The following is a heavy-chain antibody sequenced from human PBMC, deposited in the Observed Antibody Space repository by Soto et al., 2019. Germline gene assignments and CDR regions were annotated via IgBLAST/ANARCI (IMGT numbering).Heavy chain of an antibody. Sequence: GASVKVSCKASGYTFTSYGISWVRQAPGQGLEWMGWISAYNGNTNYAQKLQGRVTMTTDTSTSTAYMELRSLRSDDTAVYYCARHETENTYYDFCSGYFSLNFDYWGQGTLVTVSS. CDR3: ARHETENTYYDFCSGYFSLNFDY. J-gene: IGHJ4*02. V-gene: IGHV1-18*04. D-gene: IGHD3-3*01. CDR1: GYTFTSYG. CDR2: ISAYNGNT.